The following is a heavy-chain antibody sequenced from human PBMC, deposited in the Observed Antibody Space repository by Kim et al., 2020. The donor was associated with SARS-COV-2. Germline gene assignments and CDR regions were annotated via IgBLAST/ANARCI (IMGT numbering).Heavy chain of an antibody. Sequence: SETLSLTCTVSGGSISSGVYYWSWIRQHPGKGLEWIGYIYYSGSTYYNPSLKSRVTISVDTSKNQFSLKLSSVTAADTAVYYCARDRAAAGDYYYYGMDVCGQGTTVTVSS. CDR1: GGSISSGVYY. CDR2: IYYSGST. V-gene: IGHV4-31*03. J-gene: IGHJ6*02. D-gene: IGHD6-13*01. CDR3: ARDRAAAGDYYYYGMDV.